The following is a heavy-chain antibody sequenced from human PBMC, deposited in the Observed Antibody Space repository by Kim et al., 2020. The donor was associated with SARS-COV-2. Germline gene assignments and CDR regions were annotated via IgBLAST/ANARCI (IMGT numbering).Heavy chain of an antibody. CDR3: ARDGDFHRGIVVVVAATSNYFDY. J-gene: IGHJ4*02. V-gene: IGHV3-30*04. CDR1: GFTFSSYA. Sequence: GGSLRLSCAASGFTFSSYAMHWVRQAPGKGLEWVAVISYDGSNKYYVDSVKGRFTISRDNSKNTLYLQMNSLRAEDTAVYYCARDGDFHRGIVVVVAATSNYFDYWGQGTLVTVSS. CDR2: ISYDGSNK. D-gene: IGHD2-15*01.